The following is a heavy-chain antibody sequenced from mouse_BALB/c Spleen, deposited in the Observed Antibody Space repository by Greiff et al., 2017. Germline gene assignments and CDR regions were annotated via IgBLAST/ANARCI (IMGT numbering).Heavy chain of an antibody. D-gene: IGHD1-1*02. J-gene: IGHJ1*01. CDR3: ARGGDALWYFDV. Sequence: VKLMESGPGLVAPSQSLSITCTVSGFSLTSYGVHWVRQPPGKGLEWLGVIWAGGSTNYNSALMSRLSISKDNSKSQVFLKMNSLQTDDTAMYYCARGGDALWYFDVWGAGTTVTVSS. CDR2: IWAGGST. CDR1: GFSLTSYG. V-gene: IGHV2-9*02.